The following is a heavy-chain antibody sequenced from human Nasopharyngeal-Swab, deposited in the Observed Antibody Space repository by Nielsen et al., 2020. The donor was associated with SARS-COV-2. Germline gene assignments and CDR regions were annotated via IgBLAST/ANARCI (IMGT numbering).Heavy chain of an antibody. CDR2: IRVNRYT. D-gene: IGHD3-3*01. Sequence: SETLSLTCTVSGGSIASSLHRWGWIRQPPGKGLQWIGQIRVNRYTEHHSSVRGRITLYEDTSENCFSLRLSSVISADTAVYYCARLDRFGSEDKWGQGTLVTVSS. J-gene: IGHJ4*02. CDR3: ARLDRFGSEDK. CDR1: GGSIASSLHR. V-gene: IGHV4-39*02.